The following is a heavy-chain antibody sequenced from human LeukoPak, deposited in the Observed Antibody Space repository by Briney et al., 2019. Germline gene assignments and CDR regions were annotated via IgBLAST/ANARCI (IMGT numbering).Heavy chain of an antibody. CDR2: IYYSGST. V-gene: IGHV4-31*03. D-gene: IGHD4-11*01. Sequence: SETLSLTCTVSGGSISSGGYYWSWIRQHPGKGLEWIGYIYYSGSTYYNPSLKSRVTISVDTSKNQFSLKLSSVTAADTAVYYCATAIDEVTDDAFDIWGQGTMVTVSS. J-gene: IGHJ3*02. CDR1: GGSISSGGYY. CDR3: ATAIDEVTDDAFDI.